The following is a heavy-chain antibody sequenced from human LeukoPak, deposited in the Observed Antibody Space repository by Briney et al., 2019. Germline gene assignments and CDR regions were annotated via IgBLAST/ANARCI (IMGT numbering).Heavy chain of an antibody. CDR3: ARDHPRYCSFGSCQFDP. V-gene: IGHV1-18*01. CDR2: ISGYNGNT. CDR1: RYTFNTYG. D-gene: IGHD2-15*01. Sequence: ASVKVSCKPSRYTFNTYGITWVRQAPGEGLEWMGGISGYNGNTKYAQKLQGRVTMTTDTSTSTAYMELRSLRADDTAVYYCARDHPRYCSFGSCQFDPWGQGTLVTVSS. J-gene: IGHJ5*02.